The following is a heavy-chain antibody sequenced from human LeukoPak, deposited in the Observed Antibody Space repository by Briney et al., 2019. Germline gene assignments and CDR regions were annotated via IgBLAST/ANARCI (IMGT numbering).Heavy chain of an antibody. CDR3: ARDGREMATTNYFDY. CDR2: IIPIFGTA. D-gene: IGHD5-24*01. J-gene: IGHJ4*02. Sequence: SVKVSCKASGGTFSSYAISWVRQAPGRGLEWMGGIIPIFGTANYAQKFQGRVTITADESTSTAYMELSSLRSEDTAVYYCARDGREMATTNYFDYWGQGTLVTVSS. V-gene: IGHV1-69*13. CDR1: GGTFSSYA.